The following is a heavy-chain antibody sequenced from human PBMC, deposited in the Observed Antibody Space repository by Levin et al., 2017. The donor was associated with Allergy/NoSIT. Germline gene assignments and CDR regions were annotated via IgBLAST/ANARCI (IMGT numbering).Heavy chain of an antibody. J-gene: IGHJ4*02. CDR2: ISAYNDNI. V-gene: IGHV1-18*01. CDR3: ARVCALLGGGDCYPDF. D-gene: IGHD2-21*02. Sequence: GESLKISCKASGYTFTSFGISWVRQAPGQGLEWMGWISAYNDNINYAQKLQGRVIMTTDTSTSTAYMELRSLRSDDTAVYYCARVCALLGGGDCYPDFRGQGTLVTVSS. CDR1: GYTFTSFG.